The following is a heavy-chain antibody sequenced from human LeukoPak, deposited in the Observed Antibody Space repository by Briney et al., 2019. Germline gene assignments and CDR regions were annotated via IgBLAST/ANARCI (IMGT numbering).Heavy chain of an antibody. V-gene: IGHV4-34*01. CDR3: ARDNSVEDTAWWFDP. J-gene: IGHJ5*02. Sequence: PSETLSLTCAVYGGSFSGYYWSWIRQPPGKGLEWIGEINHSGSTNYNPSLKSRVTISVDTSKNQFSLKLSSVTAADTAVYYCARDNSVEDTAWWFDPWGQGTLVTVSS. D-gene: IGHD4-23*01. CDR2: INHSGST. CDR1: GGSFSGYY.